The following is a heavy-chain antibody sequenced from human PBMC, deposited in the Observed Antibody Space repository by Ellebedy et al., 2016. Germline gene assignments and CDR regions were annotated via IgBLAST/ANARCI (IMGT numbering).Heavy chain of an antibody. J-gene: IGHJ4*02. CDR2: ISAYNGNT. CDR3: ARGGLTMIVVAILDY. D-gene: IGHD3-22*01. CDR1: GYTFTSYG. Sequence: ASVKVSCXASGYTFTSYGISWVRQAPGQGLEWMGWISAYNGNTNYAQKLQGRVTMTTDTSTSTAYMELRSLRSDDTAVYYCARGGLTMIVVAILDYWGQGTLVTVSS. V-gene: IGHV1-18*01.